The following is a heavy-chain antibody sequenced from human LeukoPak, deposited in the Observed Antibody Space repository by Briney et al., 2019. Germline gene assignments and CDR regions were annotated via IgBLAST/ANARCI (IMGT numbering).Heavy chain of an antibody. J-gene: IGHJ2*01. V-gene: IGHV3-13*01. CDR3: ARGEYCDSRGYGHWYFDL. CDR2: ITSAGST. D-gene: IGHD3-22*01. Sequence: AGSLRLSCEASGFTFSNYDMHWVRQTPGKGLEWVSVITSAGSTYYPDSVKGRFTISRENGRNSLHLQMNSLRVGDTAVYYCARGEYCDSRGYGHWYFDLWGRGALVTVSS. CDR1: GFTFSNYD.